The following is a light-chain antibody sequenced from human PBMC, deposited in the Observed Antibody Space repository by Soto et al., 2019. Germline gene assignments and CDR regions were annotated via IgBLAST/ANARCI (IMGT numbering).Light chain of an antibody. Sequence: DIQMTQSPSTLSASVGDRVTITCRASQSISSWLAWYQQKPGKVPNLLIYKASRLESGVPSRFSGSGSGTESTLTISSLQPDDFATYYCQQYYSYLWTFGQGTNVEIK. CDR1: QSISSW. CDR3: QQYYSYLWT. J-gene: IGKJ1*01. V-gene: IGKV1-5*03. CDR2: KAS.